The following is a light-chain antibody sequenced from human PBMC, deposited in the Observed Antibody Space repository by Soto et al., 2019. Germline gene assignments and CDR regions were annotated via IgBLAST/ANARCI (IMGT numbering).Light chain of an antibody. CDR2: EVS. Sequence: QSVLTQPASVSGSPGQSITISCTGTSGDVGGYNYVSWYQQHPGKVPKLMIYEVSNRPSGVSNRFSGSKSGNTASLTISGLQAEDEADYYCSSYTSSSTLFGTGTKVTVL. V-gene: IGLV2-14*01. CDR3: SSYTSSSTL. J-gene: IGLJ1*01. CDR1: SGDVGGYNY.